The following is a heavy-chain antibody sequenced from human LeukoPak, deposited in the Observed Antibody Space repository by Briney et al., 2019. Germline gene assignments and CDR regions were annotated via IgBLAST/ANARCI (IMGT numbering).Heavy chain of an antibody. CDR2: ISAYNGNT. D-gene: IGHD4-17*01. Sequence: GASVKVSCKAPGYTFTGYGISWVRQAPGQGLEWMGWISAYNGNTNYAQKLQGRVTMTTDTSTSTAYMELRSLRSDDTAVYYCARLLNDYGDLLIFDYWGQGTLVTVSS. J-gene: IGHJ4*02. CDR1: GYTFTGYG. V-gene: IGHV1-18*01. CDR3: ARLLNDYGDLLIFDY.